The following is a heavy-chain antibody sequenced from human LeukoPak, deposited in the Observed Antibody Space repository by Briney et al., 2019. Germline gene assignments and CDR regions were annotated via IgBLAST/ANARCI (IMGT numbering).Heavy chain of an antibody. CDR3: ARGGVQWLGGSVRPTFDFDY. J-gene: IGHJ4*02. V-gene: IGHV1-46*01. Sequence: ASVKVSCKASGYTFTSYYMHWVRQAPGQGLEWMGIINPSGGSTSYAQKFQGRVTMTRDTSTSTVYMELSSLRSEDTAVYYCARGGVQWLGGSVRPTFDFDYWGQGTLVTVSS. CDR1: GYTFTSYY. D-gene: IGHD6-19*01. CDR2: INPSGGST.